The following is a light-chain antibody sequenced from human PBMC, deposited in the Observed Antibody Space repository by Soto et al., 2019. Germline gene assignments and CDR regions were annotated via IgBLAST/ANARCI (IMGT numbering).Light chain of an antibody. CDR2: GAS. J-gene: IGKJ1*01. CDR1: QSIISSY. CDR3: QQYGYTPRT. V-gene: IGKV3-20*01. Sequence: EIVLTQSPGTLSLSPGERATLSCRASQSIISSYLGWYQQKRGQAPRLXMYGASSRATGIPDRFSGSGSGTDFTLTISRLEPEDFEVYYCQQYGYTPRTFGQGTKVDIK.